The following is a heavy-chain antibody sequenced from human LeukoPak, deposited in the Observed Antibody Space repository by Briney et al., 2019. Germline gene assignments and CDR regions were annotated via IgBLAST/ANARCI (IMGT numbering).Heavy chain of an antibody. CDR2: ISSSSSYT. CDR1: GFTFSDYY. J-gene: IGHJ4*02. D-gene: IGHD2-2*01. CDR3: ARVDSSTSFHTDY. Sequence: TGGSLRLSCAASGFTFSDYYMSWIRQAPGKGLEWVSYISSSSSYTNYADSVKGRFTISRDNAKNSLYLEMNSLRAEDTAVYYCARVDSSTSFHTDYWGQGTLVTVSS. V-gene: IGHV3-11*06.